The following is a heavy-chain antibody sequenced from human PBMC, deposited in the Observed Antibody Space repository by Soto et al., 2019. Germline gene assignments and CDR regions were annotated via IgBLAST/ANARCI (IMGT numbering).Heavy chain of an antibody. CDR1: VFTLQNYA. V-gene: IGHV3-23*01. D-gene: IGHD3-10*01. CDR3: AKGKSTGDIDWFDP. CDR2: LIGGHYGT. J-gene: IGHJ5*02. Sequence: GSLRLSCTASVFTLQNYAMAWVRQAPGKGLEWVSTLIGGHYGTAYSYSVKGRFTVSRDNSKNCLYLQMNSLGVEDTAMYFCAKGKSTGDIDWFDPWGQGSLVTVSS.